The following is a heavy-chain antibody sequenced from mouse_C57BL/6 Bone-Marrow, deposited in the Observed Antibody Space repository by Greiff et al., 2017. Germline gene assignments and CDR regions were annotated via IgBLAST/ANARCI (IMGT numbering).Heavy chain of an antibody. J-gene: IGHJ1*03. V-gene: IGHV5-4*01. D-gene: IGHD2-2*01. Sequence: EVHLVESGGGLVKPGGSLKLSCAASGFTFSSYAMSWVRQTPEQRLEWVATISDGGSYTYYPDNVKGRFTISRDNAKNNLYLQMSHLKSEDTAMYYCARDNYGYDEGYWYFDVWGTGTTVTVSS. CDR2: ISDGGSYT. CDR1: GFTFSSYA. CDR3: ARDNYGYDEGYWYFDV.